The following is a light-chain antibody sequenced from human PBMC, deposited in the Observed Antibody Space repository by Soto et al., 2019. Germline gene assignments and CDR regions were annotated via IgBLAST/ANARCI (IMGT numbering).Light chain of an antibody. Sequence: EIVMTQSPATLSVSPGERATLSCRASQSVSSNLAWYQQKPGQAPRLLIYGASTRATGIPDRFSGSGSWTDFTLSISRLEPEDFAVYYCQMYGSSPAFGGGTKVDIK. CDR3: QMYGSSPA. V-gene: IGKV3-20*01. CDR2: GAS. CDR1: QSVSSN. J-gene: IGKJ4*01.